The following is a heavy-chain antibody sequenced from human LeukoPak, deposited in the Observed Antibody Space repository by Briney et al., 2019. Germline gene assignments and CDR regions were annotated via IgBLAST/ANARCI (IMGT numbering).Heavy chain of an antibody. Sequence: GGSLRLSCAASGFTFSSYAMSWVRQAPGKGLEWVSSISSSSSYIYYADSVKGRFTISRDNAKNSLYLQMNSLRAEDTAVYYCARVRMDSSSWRNEWELQGFYFDYWGQGTLVTVSS. CDR3: ARVRMDSSSWRNEWELQGFYFDY. J-gene: IGHJ4*02. V-gene: IGHV3-21*01. D-gene: IGHD6-13*01. CDR1: GFTFSSYA. CDR2: ISSSSSYI.